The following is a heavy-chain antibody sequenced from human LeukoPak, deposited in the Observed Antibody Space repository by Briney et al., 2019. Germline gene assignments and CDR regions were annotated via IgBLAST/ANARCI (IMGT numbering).Heavy chain of an antibody. CDR2: IYPGDSDT. V-gene: IGHV5-51*01. D-gene: IGHD6-6*01. J-gene: IGHJ4*02. Sequence: GESLKISCKGSGHSFTNYWIGWVRQMPGKGLEWMGIIYPGDSDTRYSPSFQGQVPISADKSITTAYLQWSSLKASDTAMYYCARQRGGEQFVYYFDYWGQGTLVTVSS. CDR3: ARQRGGEQFVYYFDY. CDR1: GHSFTNYW.